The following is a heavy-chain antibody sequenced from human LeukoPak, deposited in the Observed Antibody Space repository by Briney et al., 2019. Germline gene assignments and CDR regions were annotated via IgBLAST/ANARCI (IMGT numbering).Heavy chain of an antibody. CDR2: ISSSSSTK. J-gene: IGHJ4*02. V-gene: IGHV3-48*01. Sequence: PGGSLRLSCAASGLTFSTYSMNWVRQAPGKGLEWVSYISSSSSTKYYADSVKGRFTISRDNAKNSLYLQMNSLRAEDTAVYYCAREFSRPDCSGRSCYEMVDSWGQGTLVTVSS. CDR1: GLTFSTYS. CDR3: AREFSRPDCSGRSCYEMVDS. D-gene: IGHD2-15*01.